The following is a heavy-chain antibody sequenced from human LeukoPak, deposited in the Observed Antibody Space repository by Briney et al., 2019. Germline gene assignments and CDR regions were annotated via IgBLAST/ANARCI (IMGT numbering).Heavy chain of an antibody. Sequence: SQTLSLTCSVSGDSISSRSYYWTWIRQHPEKGLEWIRYIWNSGSTNYNPALKSRVSISVDTSKNQFSLTLTSVTAADTTIYYCARDVSPMFQNWIDPWGQGILVIVSS. CDR2: IWNSGST. CDR3: ARDVSPMFQNWIDP. CDR1: GDSISSRSYY. V-gene: IGHV4-31*03. D-gene: IGHD3-10*02. J-gene: IGHJ5*02.